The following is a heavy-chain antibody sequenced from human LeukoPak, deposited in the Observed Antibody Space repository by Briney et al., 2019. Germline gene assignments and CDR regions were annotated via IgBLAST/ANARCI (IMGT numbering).Heavy chain of an antibody. CDR1: GFSFSHYG. J-gene: IGHJ4*02. D-gene: IGHD3-22*01. Sequence: QPGGSLRLSCVASGFSFSHYGMHWVRQAPGKGLEWVAAISYDGTNKYYADSVKGRFAISRDNSKNTLTLQMNSLGAADTAVYYCANTFSGLDYYDSSGRDYWGQGTLVTVSS. CDR3: ANTFSGLDYYDSSGRDY. V-gene: IGHV3-30*18. CDR2: ISYDGTNK.